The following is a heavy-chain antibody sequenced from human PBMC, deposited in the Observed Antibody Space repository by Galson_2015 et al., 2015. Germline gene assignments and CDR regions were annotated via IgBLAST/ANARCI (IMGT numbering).Heavy chain of an antibody. V-gene: IGHV3-21*01. CDR3: ARVYYDSSGSPLGYFDY. D-gene: IGHD3-22*01. CDR1: GFTFSSYS. Sequence: SLRLSCAASGFTFSSYSMNWVRQAPGKGLEWVSSISSSSSYIYYADSVEGRFTISRDNAKNSLYLQMNSLRAEDTAVYYCARVYYDSSGSPLGYFDYWGQGTLVTVSS. J-gene: IGHJ4*02. CDR2: ISSSSSYI.